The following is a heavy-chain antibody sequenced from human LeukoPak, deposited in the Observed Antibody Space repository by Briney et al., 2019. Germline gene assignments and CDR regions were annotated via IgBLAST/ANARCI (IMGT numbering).Heavy chain of an antibody. D-gene: IGHD5-18*01. J-gene: IGHJ4*02. V-gene: IGHV3-30-3*01. Sequence: GRSLRLSCAASGFTFSNYAMHWVRQAPGKGLEWVVIISYDGNDKYYTDSVKGRFTISRDKSKNTLYLQMNSLRAEDTAVYYCARDRDTAMGLWGQGTLVTVSS. CDR2: ISYDGNDK. CDR1: GFTFSNYA. CDR3: ARDRDTAMGL.